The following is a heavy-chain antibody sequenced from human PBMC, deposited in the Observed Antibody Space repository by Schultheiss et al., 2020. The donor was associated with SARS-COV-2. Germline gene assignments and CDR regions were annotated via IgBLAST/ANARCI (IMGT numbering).Heavy chain of an antibody. V-gene: IGHV1-18*04. CDR3: ASPKTRNYYDSSNNYGMDV. CDR2: ISAYNGNT. CDR1: GYTFTSYG. Sequence: ASVKVSCKASGYTFTSYGISWVRQAPGQGLEWMGWISAYNGNTNYAQKLQGRVTMTTDTSTSTAYMELSRLRSDDTAVYYCASPKTRNYYDSSNNYGMDVWGQGTTVTVSS. J-gene: IGHJ6*02. D-gene: IGHD3-22*01.